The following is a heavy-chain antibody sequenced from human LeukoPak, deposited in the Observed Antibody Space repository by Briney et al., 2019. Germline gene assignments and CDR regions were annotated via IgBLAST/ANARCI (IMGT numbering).Heavy chain of an antibody. Sequence: GGSLRLSCAASGFTFSNAWMSWVRQAPGKGLEWVGRIKSKTDGGTTDYAAPVKGRFTISRDDSKNTLYLQMNSLKTGDTAVYYCARESLEHYGDYVRGTAVFFDYWGQGTLVTVSS. J-gene: IGHJ4*02. D-gene: IGHD4-17*01. CDR2: IKSKTDGGTT. V-gene: IGHV3-15*01. CDR3: ARESLEHYGDYVRGTAVFFDY. CDR1: GFTFSNAW.